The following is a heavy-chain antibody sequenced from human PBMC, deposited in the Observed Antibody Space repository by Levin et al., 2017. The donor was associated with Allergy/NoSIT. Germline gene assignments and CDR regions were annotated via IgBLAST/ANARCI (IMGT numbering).Heavy chain of an antibody. CDR1: GFTFSSYG. CDR2: ISYDGSNK. Sequence: GGSLRLSCAASGFTFSSYGMHWVRQAPGKGLEWVAVISYDGSNKYYADSVKGRFTISRDNSKNTLYLQMNSLRAEDTAVYYCAKDLGVGIAAAGTYYYYGMDGWGQGTTVTVSS. V-gene: IGHV3-30*18. CDR3: AKDLGVGIAAAGTYYYYGMDG. J-gene: IGHJ6*02. D-gene: IGHD6-13*01.